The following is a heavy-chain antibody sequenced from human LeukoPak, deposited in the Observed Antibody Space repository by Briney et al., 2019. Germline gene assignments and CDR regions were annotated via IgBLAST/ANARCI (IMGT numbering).Heavy chain of an antibody. Sequence: GGSLRLSCAASGFTFSSYSMNWLRQAPGKGLEWVSSISSSSSYIYYADSVKGRFTISRDNSKNTLYLQMNSLRAEDTALYYCARDEGYYDSSGHYLRYWGQGTLVTVSS. D-gene: IGHD3-22*01. V-gene: IGHV3-21*01. J-gene: IGHJ4*02. CDR1: GFTFSSYS. CDR3: ARDEGYYDSSGHYLRY. CDR2: ISSSSSYI.